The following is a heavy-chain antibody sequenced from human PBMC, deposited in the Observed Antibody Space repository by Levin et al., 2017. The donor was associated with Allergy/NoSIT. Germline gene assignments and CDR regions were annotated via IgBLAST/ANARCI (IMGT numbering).Heavy chain of an antibody. D-gene: IGHD3-9*01. Sequence: GGSLRLSCAASGFTFSRYWMSWVRQAPGKGLEWVANIKQDGSEKYFVDSVEGRFTISRDNAKNSLYQQMNSLRADDTAVYYCARRPRDYDILTRYPYYYIDVWGKGTTVTVSS. V-gene: IGHV3-7*04. CDR1: GFTFSRYW. CDR2: IKQDGSEK. CDR3: ARRPRDYDILTRYPYYYIDV. J-gene: IGHJ6*03.